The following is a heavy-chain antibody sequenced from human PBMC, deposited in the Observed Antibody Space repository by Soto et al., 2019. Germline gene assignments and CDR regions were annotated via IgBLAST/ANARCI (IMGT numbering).Heavy chain of an antibody. CDR2: IYYSGST. D-gene: IGHD6-13*01. J-gene: IGHJ6*02. CDR3: ASSNIAAAGFYYYGMDV. Sequence: QVQLQESGPGLVKPSETLSLTCTVSGGSISSYYWSWIRQPPGKGLEWIGYIYYSGSTNYNPSLKSQVPISVDTSKNQFSLKLSSVTAADTAVYYCASSNIAAAGFYYYGMDVWGRGTTVTVSS. V-gene: IGHV4-59*01. CDR1: GGSISSYY.